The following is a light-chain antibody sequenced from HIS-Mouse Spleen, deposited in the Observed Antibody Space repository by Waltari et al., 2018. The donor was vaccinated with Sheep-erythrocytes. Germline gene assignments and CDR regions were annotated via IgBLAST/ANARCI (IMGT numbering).Light chain of an antibody. J-gene: IGKJ4*01. Sequence: AIQLTQSPSSLSASVGDRVTINCRASQGISSALAWYQQKPGKAPKLLIYDASSLESGGPVRFSGSGSGTYFTLTISSLQPEDFATYYCQQFNSYPLTFGGGTKVEIK. V-gene: IGKV1-13*02. CDR1: QGISSA. CDR2: DAS. CDR3: QQFNSYPLT.